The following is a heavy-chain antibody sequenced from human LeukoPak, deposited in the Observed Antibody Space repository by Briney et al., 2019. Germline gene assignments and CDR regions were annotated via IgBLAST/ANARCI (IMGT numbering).Heavy chain of an antibody. J-gene: IGHJ4*02. Sequence: SETLSLTCTVSGGSISSSSYYWSWIRQPPGKGLEWIGYIYYSGSTNYNPSLKSRVTISVDTSKNQFSLKLSSVTAADTAVYYCARQVPGYYYDSSGGFDYWGQGTLVTVSS. CDR3: ARQVPGYYYDSSGGFDY. V-gene: IGHV4-61*05. CDR1: GGSISSSSYY. CDR2: IYYSGST. D-gene: IGHD3-22*01.